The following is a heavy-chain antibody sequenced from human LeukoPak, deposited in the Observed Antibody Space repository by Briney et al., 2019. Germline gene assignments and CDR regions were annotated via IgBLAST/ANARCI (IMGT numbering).Heavy chain of an antibody. J-gene: IGHJ4*02. D-gene: IGHD3-22*01. Sequence: GASVKVSCKASGYTFTYCSLHWLQQAPGQGLERMRWITLYNGNTNYAKKFQSRVTITRDMSLRTAYIELSSLRSEDSAVYYCARDRGDSSGYYYISFDYWGQGTLVTVSS. V-gene: IGHV1-68*02. CDR2: ITLYNGNT. CDR1: GYTFTYCS. CDR3: ARDRGDSSGYYYISFDY.